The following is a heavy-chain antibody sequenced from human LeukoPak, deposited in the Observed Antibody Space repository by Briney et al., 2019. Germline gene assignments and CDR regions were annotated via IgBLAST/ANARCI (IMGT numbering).Heavy chain of an antibody. CDR3: ARDRVEMATSPFRN. CDR1: GFTFRSYD. J-gene: IGHJ4*02. V-gene: IGHV3-13*01. CDR2: IGIGGDT. D-gene: IGHD5-24*01. Sequence: PGGSLRLSCAASGFTFRSYDMHWVRQATGKGLEWVSAIGIGGDTYYPGSVKGRFTISRDNAKNSLYLQMNSLRAEDTAVYYCARDRVEMATSPFRNWGQGTLVTVSS.